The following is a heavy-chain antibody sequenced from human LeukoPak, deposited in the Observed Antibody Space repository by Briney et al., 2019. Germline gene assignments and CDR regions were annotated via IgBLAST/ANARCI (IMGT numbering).Heavy chain of an antibody. CDR2: IYYSGST. J-gene: IGHJ6*02. Sequence: SETLSLTCTVSGGSISSSSYYWGWIRQPPGKGLEWIGSIYYSGSTYYNPSLKSRVTISVDTSKNQFSLKLSSVTAAGTAVYYCARHGGESIYYYDSTGMDVWGQGTTVTVSS. D-gene: IGHD3-22*01. CDR1: GGSISSSSYY. V-gene: IGHV4-39*01. CDR3: ARHGGESIYYYDSTGMDV.